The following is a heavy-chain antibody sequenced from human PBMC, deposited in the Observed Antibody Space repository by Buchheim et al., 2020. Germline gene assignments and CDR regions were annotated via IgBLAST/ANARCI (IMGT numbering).Heavy chain of an antibody. J-gene: IGHJ5*02. CDR2: INHSGST. Sequence: QVQLQQWGAGLLKPSETLSLTCAVYGGSFSGYYWSGIRQPPGKGLEWIGEINHSGSTNYNPSLKSRVTISVDTSKNQFSLKLSSVTAADTAVYYCARYGSGNLILNWFDPWGQGTL. V-gene: IGHV4-34*01. CDR1: GGSFSGYY. D-gene: IGHD3-10*01. CDR3: ARYGSGNLILNWFDP.